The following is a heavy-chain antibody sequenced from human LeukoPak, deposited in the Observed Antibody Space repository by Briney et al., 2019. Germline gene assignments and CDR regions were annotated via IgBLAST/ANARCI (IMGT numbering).Heavy chain of an antibody. D-gene: IGHD3-16*01. Sequence: AGGSLRLSCAASGFTVSSNYMSWVRQAPGKGLEWVSVIYSGGSTYYADSVKGRFTISRDNSKNTLYLQMNSLRAEDTAVYYCARDKVTWPPGYYYMDVWGKGTTVTVSS. V-gene: IGHV3-53*01. CDR1: GFTVSSNY. CDR3: ARDKVTWPPGYYYMDV. CDR2: IYSGGST. J-gene: IGHJ6*03.